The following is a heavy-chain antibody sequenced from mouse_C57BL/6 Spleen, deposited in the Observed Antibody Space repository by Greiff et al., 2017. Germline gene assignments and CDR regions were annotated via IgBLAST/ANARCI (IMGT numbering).Heavy chain of an antibody. D-gene: IGHD3-2*02. CDR3: ARQDRSGYPFDY. CDR1: GFTFTDYG. J-gene: IGHJ2*01. CDR2: ISSGSSTI. V-gene: IGHV5-17*01. Sequence: EVQVVESGGGLVKPGGSLKLSCAASGFTFTDYGMHWVRQAPEKGLEWVAYISSGSSTIYYADTVKGRFTITRDNAKNTLFLQMTSLRSEDTAMYYCARQDRSGYPFDYWGQGTTLTVSS.